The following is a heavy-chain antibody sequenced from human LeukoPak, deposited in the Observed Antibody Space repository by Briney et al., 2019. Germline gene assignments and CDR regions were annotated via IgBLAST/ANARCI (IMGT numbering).Heavy chain of an antibody. Sequence: ASVKVSCKASGYTSTSYGISWVRQAPGQGLEWMGWISTYNGNTNYAQKLQGRVTMTTDTSTSTAYMELRSLRSDDTAVYYCARTYGSGSYYWFDLWGQGTLVTVSS. CDR3: ARTYGSGSYYWFDL. V-gene: IGHV1-18*04. J-gene: IGHJ5*02. CDR1: GYTSTSYG. CDR2: ISTYNGNT. D-gene: IGHD3-10*01.